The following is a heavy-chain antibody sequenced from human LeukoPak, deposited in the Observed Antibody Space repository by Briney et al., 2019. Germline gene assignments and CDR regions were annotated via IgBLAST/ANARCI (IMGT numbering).Heavy chain of an antibody. CDR3: AKRVAVAGPVYGMDV. Sequence: GGSLRLSCAASGFTFSSYAMSWVRQAPGKGLEWVSAISGSGGFTYYPDSVKGRFTISRGNSKNTLYLQMNSLRAEDTAVYYCAKRVAVAGPVYGMDVWGQGTTVTVSS. CDR2: ISGSGGFT. J-gene: IGHJ6*02. D-gene: IGHD6-19*01. V-gene: IGHV3-23*01. CDR1: GFTFSSYA.